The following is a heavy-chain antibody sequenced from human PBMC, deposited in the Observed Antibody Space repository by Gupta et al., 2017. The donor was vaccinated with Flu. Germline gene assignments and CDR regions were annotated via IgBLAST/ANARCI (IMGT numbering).Heavy chain of an antibody. CDR3: ARRRVRTGATGDFDY. J-gene: IGHJ4*02. V-gene: IGHV5-51*01. D-gene: IGHD1-1*01. CDR1: GYSFTSYW. Sequence: EVQLVQSGAEVKKPGESLKISCKGSGYSFTSYWIGWVRQMPGKGLEWMGIIYPGDSDTRYSPACQGQVTISADKSISTAERQWSRMKASDTAMYYCARRRVRTGATGDFDYGGQGTLVTVSS. CDR2: IYPGDSDT.